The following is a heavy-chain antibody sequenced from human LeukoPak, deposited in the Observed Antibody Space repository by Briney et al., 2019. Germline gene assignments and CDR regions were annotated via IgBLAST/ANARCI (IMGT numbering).Heavy chain of an antibody. J-gene: IGHJ4*02. V-gene: IGHV4-59*01. CDR2: IYYSGST. D-gene: IGHD3-3*01. CDR1: GGSISSYY. CDR3: ARSSAGVVIIPKV. Sequence: SETLSLTCTVSGGSISSYYWSWIRQPPGKGLEWIGYIYYSGSTNYNPSLKSRVTISVDTSKSQFSLKLSSVTAADTAVYYCARSSAGVVIIPKVWGQGTLVTVSS.